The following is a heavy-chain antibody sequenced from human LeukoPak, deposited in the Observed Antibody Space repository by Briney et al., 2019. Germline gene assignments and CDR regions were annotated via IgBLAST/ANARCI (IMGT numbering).Heavy chain of an antibody. CDR2: IYTSGST. V-gene: IGHV4-4*07. CDR1: GCYISSYY. D-gene: IGHD4-17*01. J-gene: IGHJ6*02. Sequence: KPSETLSLTCTVSGCYISSYYWSWIRQPAGKGLEWIGCIYTSGSTNYNPSLKSRVTMSVDTSKNQFSLKLSSVTAADTAVYYCARGGDSYYYYYGMDVWGQGTTVTVSS. CDR3: ARGGDSYYYYYGMDV.